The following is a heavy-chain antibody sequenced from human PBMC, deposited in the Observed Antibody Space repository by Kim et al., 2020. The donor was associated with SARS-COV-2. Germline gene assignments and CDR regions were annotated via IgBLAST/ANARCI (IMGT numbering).Heavy chain of an antibody. CDR2: IYYSGNS. CDR1: DGSMSSSRFY. V-gene: IGHV4-39*01. D-gene: IGHD3-16*01. J-gene: IGHJ1*01. CDR3: ARHTRLGGAPH. Sequence: SETLSLTCSVSDGSMSSSRFYWAWIRQPPGKGLEWVGTIYYSGNSYYNPSLKSRVNISVDTSKTHFSLRLTSMTAADTALYYCARHTRLGGAPHWGQGTLVTVS.